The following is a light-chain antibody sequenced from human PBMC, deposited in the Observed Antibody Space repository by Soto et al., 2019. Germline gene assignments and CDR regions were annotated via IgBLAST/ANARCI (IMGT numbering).Light chain of an antibody. J-gene: IGKJ1*01. CDR3: QHYNSYSEA. V-gene: IGKV1-5*03. CDR2: KSS. Sequence: DIQMTQSPSTLSGSVGDRVTITCRASQTISSWLAWYQQKPGKAPKLLIYKSSTLKTGVPSRFSDSGSGTEFTLTISSLQPDDIATYYCQHYNSYSEAFGQGTKVELK. CDR1: QTISSW.